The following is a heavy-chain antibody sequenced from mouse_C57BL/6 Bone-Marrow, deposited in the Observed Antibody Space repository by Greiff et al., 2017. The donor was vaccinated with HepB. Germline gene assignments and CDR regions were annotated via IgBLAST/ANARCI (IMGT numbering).Heavy chain of an antibody. D-gene: IGHD2-1*01. J-gene: IGHJ4*01. CDR1: GFTFSSYG. V-gene: IGHV5-6*01. CDR2: ISSGGSYT. Sequence: EVKLMESGGDLVKPGGSLKLSCAASGFTFSSYGMSWVRQTPDKRLEWVATISSGGSYTYYPDSVKGRFTISRDNAKNTLYLQMSSLKSEDTAMYYCARPVTAMDYWGQGTSVTVSS. CDR3: ARPVTAMDY.